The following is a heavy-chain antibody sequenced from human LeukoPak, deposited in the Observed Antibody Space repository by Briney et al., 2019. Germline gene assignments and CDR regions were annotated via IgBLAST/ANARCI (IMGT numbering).Heavy chain of an antibody. Sequence: GGSLRLSCAASGFTFSRYGMDWVRQAPGKGLEWVAVIWYDGSKKNYADSVKGRFTISRDNSKNTLNLQMTSLRAEDTAVYYCARVSEDYSSGWYEEYFQYWGQGTLVTVSS. J-gene: IGHJ1*01. V-gene: IGHV3-33*01. CDR1: GFTFSRYG. CDR3: ARVSEDYSSGWYEEYFQY. CDR2: IWYDGSKK. D-gene: IGHD6-19*01.